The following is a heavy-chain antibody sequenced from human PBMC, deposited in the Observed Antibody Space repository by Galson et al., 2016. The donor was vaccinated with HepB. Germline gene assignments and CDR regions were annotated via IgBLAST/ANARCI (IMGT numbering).Heavy chain of an antibody. CDR2: ISAHGSGT. V-gene: IGHV3-23*01. J-gene: IGHJ4*02. D-gene: IGHD3-10*01. Sequence: SLRLSCAASGFIFDDYAMSWVRQAPGKGLEWVSTISAHGSGTSYADSVKGRLTISRDNSKNTVYLQMNSLRVEDTDVYYCAKGLKGVWFGDLTTEFEYWGQGTLVTVSS. CDR3: AKGLKGVWFGDLTTEFEY. CDR1: GFIFDDYA.